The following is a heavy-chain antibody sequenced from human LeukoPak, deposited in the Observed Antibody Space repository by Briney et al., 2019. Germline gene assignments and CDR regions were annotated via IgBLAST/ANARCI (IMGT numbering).Heavy chain of an antibody. V-gene: IGHV3-53*01. CDR2: IRGSGNT. D-gene: IGHD3-10*02. J-gene: IGHJ4*02. CDR3: ARGGVLGSENYSIYSY. CDR1: GFIVSSNY. Sequence: GGSLRLSCAASGFIVSSNYMTWVRQAPGKGLEWVSVIRGSGNTYYADSVKGRFTISRDNSKNTVYLQMNSLRAEDTAIYYCARGGVLGSENYSIYSYWGQGTLVTVSS.